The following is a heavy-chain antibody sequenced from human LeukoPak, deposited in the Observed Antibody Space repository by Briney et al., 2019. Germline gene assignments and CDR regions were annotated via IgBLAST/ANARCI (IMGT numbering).Heavy chain of an antibody. V-gene: IGHV4-4*07. CDR2: IYTSGST. J-gene: IGHJ6*03. CDR3: ARAVGSGSFQTYYYYMDV. D-gene: IGHD3-10*01. Sequence: SETLSLTCTVSGGSISSYYWSWIRQPAGEGLEWIGRIYTSGSTNYNPSLKSRVTMSVDTSKNQFSLKLSSVTAADTAVYYCARAVGSGSFQTYYYYMDVWGKGTTVTISS. CDR1: GGSISSYY.